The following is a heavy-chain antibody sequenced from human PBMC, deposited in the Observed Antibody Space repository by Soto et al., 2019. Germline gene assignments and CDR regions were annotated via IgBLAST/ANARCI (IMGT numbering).Heavy chain of an antibody. J-gene: IGHJ5*02. CDR2: TYYRSRFFS. CDR1: GDSVSSYSAA. CDR3: VRDRYSSSGWFDP. D-gene: IGHD3-10*01. V-gene: IGHV6-1*01. Sequence: PSQTLSLTCAISGDSVSSYSAAWNWIRQSPSGGLEWLGRTYYRSRFFSDYAESVKSRIIINPDTSKNQFSLQLKSGTPEDTAVYYCVRDRYSSSGWFDPWGQGTPVTVSS.